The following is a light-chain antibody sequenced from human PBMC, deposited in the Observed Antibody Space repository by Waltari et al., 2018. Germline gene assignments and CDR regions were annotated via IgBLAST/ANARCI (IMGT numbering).Light chain of an antibody. CDR2: GKN. Sequence: SSELTQDPAVSVALGQTVRITCPGDSLRTYYVSWFQQKAGQAPTLVIDGKNHRPSGIPDRFSASTSGSRASLTIIGAQAEDEADYYCHSRDSNGDVLIGGGTKVTVV. V-gene: IGLV3-19*01. J-gene: IGLJ2*01. CDR3: HSRDSNGDVL. CDR1: SLRTYY.